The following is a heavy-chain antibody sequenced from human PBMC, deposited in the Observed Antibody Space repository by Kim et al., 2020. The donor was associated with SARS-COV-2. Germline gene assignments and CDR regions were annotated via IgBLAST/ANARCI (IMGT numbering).Heavy chain of an antibody. J-gene: IGHJ4*02. Sequence: VKGRFTISRDGSKNTLYLQMNSLKTEDTAVYYCTTAGSDYDFWSGYFGDYWGQGTLVTVSS. CDR3: TTAGSDYDFWSGYFGDY. D-gene: IGHD3-3*01. V-gene: IGHV3-15*01.